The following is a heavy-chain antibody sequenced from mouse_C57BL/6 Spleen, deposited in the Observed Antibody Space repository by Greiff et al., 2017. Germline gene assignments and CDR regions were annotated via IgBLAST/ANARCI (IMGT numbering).Heavy chain of an antibody. CDR2: ISSGSSTI. Sequence: EVQRVESGGGLVKPGGSLKLSCAASGFTFSDYGMHWVRQAPEKGLEWVAYISSGSSTIYYADTVKGRFTISRDNAKNTLFLQMNSLRSEDTAMYYCARDYYGNYGYAMDYWGQGTSVTVSS. CDR3: ARDYYGNYGYAMDY. J-gene: IGHJ4*01. CDR1: GFTFSDYG. D-gene: IGHD2-1*01. V-gene: IGHV5-17*01.